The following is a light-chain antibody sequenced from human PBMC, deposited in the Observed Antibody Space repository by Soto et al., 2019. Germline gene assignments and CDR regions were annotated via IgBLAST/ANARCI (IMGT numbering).Light chain of an antibody. V-gene: IGKV1-17*01. CDR3: LQHNTCSWT. CDR1: QDIRDD. J-gene: IGKJ1*01. CDR2: AAS. Sequence: PINQSPSALSASVGDRVTITCRASQDIRDDLGRYQQKPGKARKRLIVAASSLQVWVPRRVSGSGSGTEFTLTISSLQPEAFATYYRLQHNTCSWTFGQGTNVE.